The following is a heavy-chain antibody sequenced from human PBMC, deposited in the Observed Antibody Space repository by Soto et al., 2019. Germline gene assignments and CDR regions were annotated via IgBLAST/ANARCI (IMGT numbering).Heavy chain of an antibody. Sequence: ASVKVSCKASGYTFTTYAMHWVRQAPGQRLEWMGWINADNSNTKYSQKFQGRFTISRDDSRSTAYLQMSSLKTEDTAVYYCTRHPPSHYDPSGYFDYWGQGSLVTVSS. CDR1: GYTFTTYA. D-gene: IGHD3-22*01. V-gene: IGHV1-3*01. CDR3: TRHPPSHYDPSGYFDY. CDR2: INADNSNT. J-gene: IGHJ4*02.